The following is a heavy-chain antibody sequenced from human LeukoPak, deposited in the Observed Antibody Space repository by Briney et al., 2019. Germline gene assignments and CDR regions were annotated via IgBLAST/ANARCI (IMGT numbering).Heavy chain of an antibody. D-gene: IGHD3-16*01. J-gene: IGHJ6*03. V-gene: IGHV4-59*01. CDR3: ARETSQKGAHYMDV. CDR2: INDSGNT. Sequence: SETLSLTCTVSDGSISSYYWSWIRQPPGKGLEWIGYINDSGNTKYNPSLESRVTISVDTSKNQFSLNLYSVTAADTAVYYCARETSQKGAHYMDVWGKGTTVTISS. CDR1: DGSISSYY.